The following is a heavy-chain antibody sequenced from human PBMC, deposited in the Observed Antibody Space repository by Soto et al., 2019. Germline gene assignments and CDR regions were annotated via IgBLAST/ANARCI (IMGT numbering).Heavy chain of an antibody. Sequence: PSETLSLTCAVYGGSFSGYYWSWIRQPPGKGLEWIGEINHSGSTNYNPSLKSRVTISVDTSKNQFSLKLSSVTAADTAVYYCARGSRRITIFGVVFTFDYWGQGTLVTVSS. D-gene: IGHD3-3*01. J-gene: IGHJ4*02. CDR1: GGSFSGYY. V-gene: IGHV4-34*01. CDR2: INHSGST. CDR3: ARGSRRITIFGVVFTFDY.